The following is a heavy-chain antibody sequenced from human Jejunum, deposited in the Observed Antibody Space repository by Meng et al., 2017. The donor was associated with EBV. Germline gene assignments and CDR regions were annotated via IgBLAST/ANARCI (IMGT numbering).Heavy chain of an antibody. CDR3: TRGEADGRGRFDN. V-gene: IGHV4-39*02. D-gene: IGHD6-13*01. Sequence: QLQLQESGPGLVKPSXXXXLXXIVSGGSISTNTYYWGWIRQPPGKGLEWIGTIYYTGYTYYNPSLKSRVTISVDTSKNHFSLKLSSVTAADTAVYYCTRGEADGRGRFDNWGQGTLVTVSS. CDR1: GGSISTNTYY. CDR2: IYYTGYT. J-gene: IGHJ4*02.